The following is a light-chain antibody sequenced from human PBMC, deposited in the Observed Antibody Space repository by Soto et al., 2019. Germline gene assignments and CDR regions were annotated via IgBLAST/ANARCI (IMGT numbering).Light chain of an antibody. V-gene: IGKV1-5*03. CDR3: QQYHKFWT. CDR2: KAS. Sequence: DIQMTQSPSTLSASVGDRVTITCRASQSVGSWLAWYQQKPGKAPKLLIYKASRLESGVPSRFSGSESGTEFPLTISNLQPDDFATYYCQQYHKFWTFGQGTKVEIK. CDR1: QSVGSW. J-gene: IGKJ1*01.